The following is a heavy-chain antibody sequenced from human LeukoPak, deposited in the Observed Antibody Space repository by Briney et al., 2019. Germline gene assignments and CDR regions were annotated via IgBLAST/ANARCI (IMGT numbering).Heavy chain of an antibody. CDR1: GGTFSSYA. CDR2: IIPILGIA. J-gene: IGHJ4*02. Sequence: SVKVSCKASGGTFSSYAISWVRQAPGQGLEWMGRIIPILGIANYARKFQGRVTITADKSTSTAYMELSSLRSEDTAVYYCARESRTVVPAATIGFGLGDYWGQGTLVTVSS. V-gene: IGHV1-69*04. D-gene: IGHD2-2*01. CDR3: ARESRTVVPAATIGFGLGDY.